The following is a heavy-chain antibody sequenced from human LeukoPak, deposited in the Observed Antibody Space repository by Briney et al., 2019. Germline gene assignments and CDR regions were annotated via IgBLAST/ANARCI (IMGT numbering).Heavy chain of an antibody. D-gene: IGHD3-3*01. CDR2: INHSGST. CDR1: GGSFSGYY. J-gene: IGHJ6*02. V-gene: IGHV4-34*01. Sequence: SETLSLTCAVYGGSFSGYYWSWIRQPPGKGLEWIGEINHSGSTSYNPSLKSRVTISVDTSKNQFSLKLSSVTAADTAVYYCARAYYYDFWSGHFSPYYYYGMDVWGQGTTVTVSS. CDR3: ARAYYYDFWSGHFSPYYYYGMDV.